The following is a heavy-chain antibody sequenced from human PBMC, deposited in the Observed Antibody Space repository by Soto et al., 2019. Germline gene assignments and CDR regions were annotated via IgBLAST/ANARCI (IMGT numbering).Heavy chain of an antibody. CDR1: GGTFSSYT. CDR3: ARDATARGYDY. J-gene: IGHJ4*02. D-gene: IGHD6-6*01. Sequence: QVQLVQSGAEVKKPGSSVKVSCKASGGTFSSYTISWVRQAPGQGLEWMGRIIPILGIANHAQKFQGRLTIPADKPTSTADMELSSLRSEETGVDDCARDATARGYDYWGQGTLVTVSS. CDR2: IIPILGIA. V-gene: IGHV1-69*08.